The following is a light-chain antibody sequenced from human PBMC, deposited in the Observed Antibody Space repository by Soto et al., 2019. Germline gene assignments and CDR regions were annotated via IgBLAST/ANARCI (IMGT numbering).Light chain of an antibody. V-gene: IGLV2-8*01. J-gene: IGLJ3*02. CDR1: SSDIGGYNY. CDR2: EVS. CDR3: SSYAGSNNLGV. Sequence: QSALTQPPSASGSPGQSVTISCTGTSSDIGGYNYVSWYQHHPGKAPKVMIYEVSKRPSGVPDRFSGSKSGNTASLTVSGLQPEDEADYYCSSYAGSNNLGVFGGGTKLTVI.